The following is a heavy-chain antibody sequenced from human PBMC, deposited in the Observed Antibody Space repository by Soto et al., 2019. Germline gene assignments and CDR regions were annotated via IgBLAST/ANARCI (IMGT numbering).Heavy chain of an antibody. CDR2: LYDLDGS. J-gene: IGHJ3*01. CDR3: ATWHEREHAYDV. Sequence: DVQLVESGGVLIQPGDSLRLSCAAFGFTISGKKYVAWVRQAPGKGLEWVSALYDLDGSFYAASVKGRFTTSSDSSKITVSLQMNDLRPDDTAVYYCATWHEREHAYDVWGQGTTFNVSA. D-gene: IGHD1-1*01. CDR1: GFTISGKKY. V-gene: IGHV3-53*01.